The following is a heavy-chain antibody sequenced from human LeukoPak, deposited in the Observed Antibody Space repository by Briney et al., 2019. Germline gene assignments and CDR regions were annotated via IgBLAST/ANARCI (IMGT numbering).Heavy chain of an antibody. Sequence: PSETLSLTCTVSGASISSYYWSWIRQPPGKGLEWIGYIYYNGRTKYNPSLKSRVTISVDTPKNQFSLKLSSVTAADTAVYYCASSPRSALGLFDYWGQGTLVTVSS. CDR1: GASISSYY. CDR2: IYYNGRT. CDR3: ASSPRSALGLFDY. D-gene: IGHD6-25*01. J-gene: IGHJ4*02. V-gene: IGHV4-59*08.